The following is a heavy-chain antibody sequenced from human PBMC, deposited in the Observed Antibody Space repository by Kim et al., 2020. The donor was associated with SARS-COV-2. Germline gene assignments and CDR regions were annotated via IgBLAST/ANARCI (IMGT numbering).Heavy chain of an antibody. CDR1: GYTFTSYG. D-gene: IGHD6-6*01. V-gene: IGHV1-18*01. CDR2: ISAYNGNT. J-gene: IGHJ4*02. CDR3: ARDSWNPYSSSDVEGDY. Sequence: ASVKVSCKASGYTFTSYGISWVRQAPGQGLEWMGWISAYNGNTNYAQKLQGRVTMTTDTSTSTAYMELRSLRSDDTAVYYCARDSWNPYSSSDVEGDYWGQGTLVTVSS.